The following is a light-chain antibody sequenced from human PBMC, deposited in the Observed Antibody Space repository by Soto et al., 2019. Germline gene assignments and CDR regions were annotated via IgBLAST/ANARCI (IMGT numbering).Light chain of an antibody. Sequence: EIVLAQSPGTLSLSPGERATLSCRASQSVSSYLAWYQQKPGQAPRLLIYGASNRATGIPDRFSGSGSGTDFTLTISRLEPEDFAVYYCQQYGRSPWTSGQGTKVDIK. CDR3: QQYGRSPWT. V-gene: IGKV3-20*01. J-gene: IGKJ1*01. CDR2: GAS. CDR1: QSVSSY.